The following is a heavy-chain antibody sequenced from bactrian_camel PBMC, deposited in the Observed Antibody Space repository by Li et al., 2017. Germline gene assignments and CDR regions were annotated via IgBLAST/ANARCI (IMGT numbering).Heavy chain of an antibody. Sequence: VQLVESGGGSVQAGGSLRLSCAFDAYTPANVRMAWLRQAPGKGLEWVSTISESGDRTWYKASVEGRFTISRDNALNTVYLQMNNLRPEDTAMYYCAGAPLVHSPLEPYEYNYWGQGTQVTVS. D-gene: IGHD6*01. J-gene: IGHJ4*01. CDR2: ISESGDRT. CDR3: AGAPLVHSPLEPYEYNY. CDR1: AYTPANVR. V-gene: IGHV3S40*01.